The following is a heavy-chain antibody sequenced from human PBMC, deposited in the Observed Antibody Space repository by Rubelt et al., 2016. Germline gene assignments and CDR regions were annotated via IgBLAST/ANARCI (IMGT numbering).Heavy chain of an antibody. CDR1: GGSITSSNW. CDR2: IFHTGST. D-gene: IGHD1-7*01. Sequence: QVQLQESGPGLVKPSGTLSLTCAVSGGSITSSNWWSWVRQPPGKGLEWIGEIFHTGSTYYNPSLKSRVTISVDTSKSQFSLKLSSVTAAETAVEYCAGQRRVFNWNYLGEAVDIWGQGTLVTVSS. J-gene: IGHJ4*02. CDR3: AGQRRVFNWNYLGEAVDI. V-gene: IGHV4-4*02.